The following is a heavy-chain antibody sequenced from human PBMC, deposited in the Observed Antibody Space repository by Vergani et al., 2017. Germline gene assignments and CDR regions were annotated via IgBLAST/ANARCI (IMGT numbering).Heavy chain of an antibody. CDR3: ARIAAAGYFDY. J-gene: IGHJ4*02. CDR2: ISSSGSTI. CDR1: GFTFSSYE. V-gene: IGHV3-48*03. Sequence: EVQLVESGGGLVQPGGSLRLSCAASGFTFSSYEMNWVRQAPGKGLEWVSYISSSGSTIYYADSVKGRFTISRDNAKNSLYLQMNSLRAEDTAVYYCARIAAAGYFDYWGQGTLVTVSS. D-gene: IGHD6-13*01.